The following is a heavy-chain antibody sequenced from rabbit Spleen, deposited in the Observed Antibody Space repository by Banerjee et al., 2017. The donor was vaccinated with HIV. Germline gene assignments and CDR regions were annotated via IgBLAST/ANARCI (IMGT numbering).Heavy chain of an antibody. J-gene: IGHJ4*01. V-gene: IGHV1S45*01. D-gene: IGHD2-1*01. Sequence: QEQLVESGGGLVQPEGSLTLTCTASGFSFSSTYWISWVRQAPGKGLEWIGCIDSGSGITYYASWAKGRFTITRSTSLNTMTLQLNSLTDADTATYFCARYSDSMYNLWGPGTLVTVS. CDR3: ARYSDSMYNL. CDR1: GFSFSSTYW. CDR2: IDSGSGIT.